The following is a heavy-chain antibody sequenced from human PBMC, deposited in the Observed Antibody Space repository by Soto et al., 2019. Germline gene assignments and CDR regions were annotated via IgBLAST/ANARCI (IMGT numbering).Heavy chain of an antibody. Sequence: SETLSLTCTVSGGSISSGTSYWSWIRQRPGKGLEWIGYIFYSGSFYYTPSLRGRVMILADTSKNQFTLRLSSVTAADTAVYYCARDPLKTIFGGVMGTNWFDPWGQGTLVTVSS. J-gene: IGHJ5*02. CDR3: ARDPLKTIFGGVMGTNWFDP. V-gene: IGHV4-31*03. D-gene: IGHD3-3*01. CDR1: GGSISSGTSY. CDR2: IFYSGSF.